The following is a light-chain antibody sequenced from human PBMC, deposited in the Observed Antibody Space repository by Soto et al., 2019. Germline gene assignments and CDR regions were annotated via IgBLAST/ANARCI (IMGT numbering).Light chain of an antibody. CDR2: WAS. V-gene: IGKV3-20*01. Sequence: DIVFTQSPDTRSLSPGERATLSCMSSRTVRNNYLAWYQQKPGQAPGLLIYWASTRASGIPDRFSGSGSGTDFTLTISTLEPEDSAVYHCQQYGSSPTWTFGQGTNVDIK. CDR1: RTVRNNY. J-gene: IGKJ1*01. CDR3: QQYGSSPTWT.